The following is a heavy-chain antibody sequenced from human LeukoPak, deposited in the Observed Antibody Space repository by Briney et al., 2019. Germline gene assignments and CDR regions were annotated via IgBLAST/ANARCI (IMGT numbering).Heavy chain of an antibody. CDR2: ISGSSSYI. V-gene: IGHV3-21*01. Sequence: GGSLRLSCAASGFTFSTYTMNWVRQAPGKGLEWVSFISGSSSYIYYADSVKGRITIFRDNAKNSLYLQMNSLRAEDTAVYYCARDRLGYCSSTSCYGVRYYYYMDVWGKGTTVTISS. CDR1: GFTFSTYT. CDR3: ARDRLGYCSSTSCYGVRYYYYMDV. J-gene: IGHJ6*03. D-gene: IGHD2-2*01.